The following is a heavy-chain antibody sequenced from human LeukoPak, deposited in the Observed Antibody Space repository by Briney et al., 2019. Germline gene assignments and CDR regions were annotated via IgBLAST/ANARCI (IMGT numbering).Heavy chain of an antibody. D-gene: IGHD3-22*01. CDR3: ARRGGHYDSSGAAGY. Sequence: GESLKISCQGSGYSFTSYWIGWVRQMPGKGLEWMGIIYPGDSDTRYSPSFQGQVTISADKSISTAYLQWSSLKASDTAMYYCARRGGHYDSSGAAGYWGQGTLVTVSS. V-gene: IGHV5-51*01. CDR2: IYPGDSDT. J-gene: IGHJ4*02. CDR1: GYSFTSYW.